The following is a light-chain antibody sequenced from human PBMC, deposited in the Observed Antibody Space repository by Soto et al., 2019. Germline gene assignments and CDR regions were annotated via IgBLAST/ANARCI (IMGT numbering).Light chain of an antibody. V-gene: IGLV2-14*01. CDR2: EVS. CDR3: SSYTTSSTWV. CDR1: SSDVGGYNY. J-gene: IGLJ3*02. Sequence: QSVLTQPASVSGSPGQSITISCTGTSSDVGGYNYVSWYQQQSGKAPKLMIHEVSNRPSGVSNRFSGSKSGNTASLTISGLQAEDEADYYCSSYTTSSTWVFGGGTQLTVL.